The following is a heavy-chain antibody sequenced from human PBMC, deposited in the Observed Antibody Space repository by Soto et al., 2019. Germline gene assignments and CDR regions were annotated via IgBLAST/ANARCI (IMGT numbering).Heavy chain of an antibody. D-gene: IGHD1-26*01. CDR3: ARCAGSGSYLKTNWFDP. CDR1: GGTFSSYA. J-gene: IGHJ5*02. Sequence: QVQLVQSGAEVKKPGSSVNVSCKASGGTFSSYAISWVRQAPGQGLEWMGGIIPIFGTANYAQKFQGRVTITADESTSTADMELSSLRSEDTAVYYCARCAGSGSYLKTNWFDPWGHGNLVTVAS. CDR2: IIPIFGTA. V-gene: IGHV1-69*01.